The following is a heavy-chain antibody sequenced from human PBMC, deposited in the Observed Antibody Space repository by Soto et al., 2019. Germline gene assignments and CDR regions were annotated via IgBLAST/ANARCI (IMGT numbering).Heavy chain of an antibody. Sequence: QVQLVQSGAEVKKPGASVKVSCKASGYTFSGYYIHWVRQAPGQGPEWVGWINPNTGDTNYAQKYQGLVTMTRDTSITTVYMELNSLRSDDTAVYYCARGRSVAGKNFDYWGQGTLVTVS. CDR3: ARGRSVAGKNFDY. D-gene: IGHD6-19*01. CDR1: GYTFSGYY. CDR2: INPNTGDT. V-gene: IGHV1-2*02. J-gene: IGHJ4*02.